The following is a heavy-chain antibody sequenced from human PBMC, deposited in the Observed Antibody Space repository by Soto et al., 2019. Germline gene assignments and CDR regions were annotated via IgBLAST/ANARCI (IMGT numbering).Heavy chain of an antibody. Sequence: QMQLVQSGPEVKKPGTSVKVSCKASGFTCTSSAMQWVRQASGQRLEWIGWSVVGSGNTNYAQKLQERVTITRDMSTSTAYMELSSLRSEDTAVYYCAADPGGVVVVAATLWGQGTLVTVSS. CDR1: GFTCTSSA. CDR3: AADPGGVVVVAATL. CDR2: SVVGSGNT. J-gene: IGHJ4*02. V-gene: IGHV1-58*02. D-gene: IGHD2-15*01.